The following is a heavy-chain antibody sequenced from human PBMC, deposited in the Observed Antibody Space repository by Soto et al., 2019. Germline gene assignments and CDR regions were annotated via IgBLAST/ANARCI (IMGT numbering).Heavy chain of an antibody. Sequence: PSETLSLTCTVSGGSITSSSYYWGWIRQPPGKGLEWIGSIYYTGSTYYNPSLKSRVTISVDTSKNQFSLKLRSVTAADTAVYYGRRGKCWKDFDYWGQGTLLTVSS. D-gene: IGHD1-1*01. CDR2: IYYTGST. CDR1: GGSITSSSYY. CDR3: RRGKCWKDFDY. J-gene: IGHJ4*02. V-gene: IGHV4-39*01.